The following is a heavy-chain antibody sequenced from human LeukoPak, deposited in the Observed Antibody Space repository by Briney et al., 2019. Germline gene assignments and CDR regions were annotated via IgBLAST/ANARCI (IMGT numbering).Heavy chain of an antibody. CDR1: GFTFSSYG. J-gene: IGHJ4*02. D-gene: IGHD2-15*01. CDR2: IWYDGSDK. V-gene: IGHV3-33*06. CDR3: AKGYCSGGSCAHFDY. Sequence: PGGSLRLSCAASGFTFSSYGMHWVRQAPGKGLEWVALIWYDGSDKYYADSVKGRFTFSRDNSKNTLYLQMNSLRAEDTAVYYCAKGYCSGGSCAHFDYWGQGTLVTVSS.